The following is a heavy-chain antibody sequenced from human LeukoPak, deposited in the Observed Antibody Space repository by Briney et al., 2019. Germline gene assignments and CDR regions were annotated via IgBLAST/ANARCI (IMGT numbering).Heavy chain of an antibody. CDR3: ARRSAAAGIDAFDI. Sequence: GGSLRLSCAASGFTFSSYDMPWVRQPTGKGLEWVSAVGTGGDTYYAGSVKGRFTVVRENAKNTLYLQMNSLRAGDTAMYYCARRSAAAGIDAFDIWGQGTMVTVSS. V-gene: IGHV3-13*01. CDR2: VGTGGDT. D-gene: IGHD6-13*01. J-gene: IGHJ3*02. CDR1: GFTFSSYD.